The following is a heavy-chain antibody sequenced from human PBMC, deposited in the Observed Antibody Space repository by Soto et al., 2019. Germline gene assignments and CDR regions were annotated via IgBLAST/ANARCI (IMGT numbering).Heavy chain of an antibody. CDR2: IYYSGST. Sequence: PSETLSLTCTVSGGSISSYYWSWIRQPPGKGLEWIGYIYYSGSTNYNPSLKSRVTISVDTSKNQFSLKLSSVTAADTAVYYCARGDCSSTSCHPLTFDYYYYMDVWGKGTTVTVSS. CDR1: GGSISSYY. V-gene: IGHV4-59*01. J-gene: IGHJ6*03. CDR3: ARGDCSSTSCHPLTFDYYYYMDV. D-gene: IGHD2-2*01.